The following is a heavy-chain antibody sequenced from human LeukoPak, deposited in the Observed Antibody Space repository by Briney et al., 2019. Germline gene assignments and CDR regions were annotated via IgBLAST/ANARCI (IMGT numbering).Heavy chain of an antibody. CDR3: ARDQTVYCSSTSCPRLWFDY. Sequence: GGSLRLSCAASGFTFSSYWMSWVRQAPGKGLEWVANIKQDGSEKYYVDSVKGRFTISRDNAKNSLYLQMNSLRAEDTAVYYCARDQTVYCSSTSCPRLWFDYWGQGTLVTVSS. CDR2: IKQDGSEK. CDR1: GFTFSSYW. D-gene: IGHD2-2*01. J-gene: IGHJ4*02. V-gene: IGHV3-7*01.